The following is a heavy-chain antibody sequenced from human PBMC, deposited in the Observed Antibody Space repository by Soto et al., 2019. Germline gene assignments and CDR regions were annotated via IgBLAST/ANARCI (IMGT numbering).Heavy chain of an antibody. CDR1: GGSFSGYY. CDR3: ARGWGRIFDY. V-gene: IGHV4-34*01. J-gene: IGHJ4*02. CDR2: INHSGST. D-gene: IGHD7-27*01. Sequence: SETLSLTYAVYGGSFSGYYWNWIRQPPGKGLEWIGEINHSGSTNYIPSLKSRVTVSVDTSKNQFSLKLSSVTAADTAVYYCARGWGRIFDYWGQGTLVTAPQ.